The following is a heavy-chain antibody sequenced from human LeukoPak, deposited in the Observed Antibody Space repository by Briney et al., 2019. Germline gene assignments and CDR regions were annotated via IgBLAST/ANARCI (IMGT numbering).Heavy chain of an antibody. V-gene: IGHV4-4*07. Sequence: SETLSLTCTVSGAFISSYYRSWIRQPAGKGLEWIGRIYTSGSTNYNPSLKSRVTMSVDTSKTQFSLELTSVTAADTAVYYCARGSKRVDYWGQGTLVTVSS. CDR2: IYTSGST. CDR3: ARGSKRVDY. CDR1: GAFISSYY. J-gene: IGHJ4*02.